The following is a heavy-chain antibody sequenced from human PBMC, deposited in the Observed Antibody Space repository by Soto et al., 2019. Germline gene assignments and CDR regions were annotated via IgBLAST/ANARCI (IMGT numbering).Heavy chain of an antibody. D-gene: IGHD3-3*01. CDR3: ARFSDFWSGYGTVYYYYYYMDV. CDR1: GYTFTSYD. J-gene: IGHJ6*03. CDR2: MNPNSVNT. Sequence: ASVKVSCKASGYTFTSYDINWVRQATGQGLEWMGCMNPNSVNTGYAQNFQGRVTMTRNTSLSTAYMELSSLRSEDTAVYYCARFSDFWSGYGTVYYYYYYMDVWGKGTTVTVSS. V-gene: IGHV1-8*01.